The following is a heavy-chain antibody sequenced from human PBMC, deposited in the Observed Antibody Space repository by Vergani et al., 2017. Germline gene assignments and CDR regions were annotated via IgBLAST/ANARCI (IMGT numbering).Heavy chain of an antibody. CDR3: ARGSLAVAASDY. J-gene: IGHJ4*02. D-gene: IGHD6-19*01. Sequence: QVQLVQSGAEVKKPGSSVKVSCKASGGTFSSYTISWVRQAPGQGLEWMGRIIPILGIANYAQKFQGRVTITADKSTSTAYMELSSLRSEDTAVYYGARGSLAVAASDYWGQGTLVTVSS. CDR2: IIPILGIA. V-gene: IGHV1-69*02. CDR1: GGTFSSYT.